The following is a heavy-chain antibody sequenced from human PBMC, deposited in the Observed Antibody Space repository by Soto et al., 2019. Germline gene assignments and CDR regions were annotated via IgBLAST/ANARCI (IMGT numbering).Heavy chain of an antibody. D-gene: IGHD2-2*01. CDR3: ARGRVVVPAAFMFNCLDP. V-gene: IGHV4-4*02. CDR2: IYHTGKA. J-gene: IGHJ5*02. Sequence: SETLSLTCAVSGDSISGNNWWSWVRQSPGKGREWIGEIYHTGKATYNPSRKTRVTMSVDKSKIQFSLEVGSVTFADTAVYYCARGRVVVPAAFMFNCLDPWGQGALVTVSS. CDR1: GDSISGNNW.